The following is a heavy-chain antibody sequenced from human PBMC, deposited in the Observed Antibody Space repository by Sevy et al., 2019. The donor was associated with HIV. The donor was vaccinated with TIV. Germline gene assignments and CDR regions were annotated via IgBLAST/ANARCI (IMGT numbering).Heavy chain of an antibody. CDR2: INGRGGRT. J-gene: IGHJ4*02. Sequence: GGSLRLSCVVSGYSFSSYAISWVRQAPGKGLEWVSTINGRGGRTYHASTVKGRFTISRDNPKNTVVLQLINLRVDETAIYYCARPSPRIAAAASAFYDNWGQGTLVTVSS. D-gene: IGHD6-13*01. V-gene: IGHV3-23*01. CDR3: ARPSPRIAAAASAFYDN. CDR1: GYSFSSYA.